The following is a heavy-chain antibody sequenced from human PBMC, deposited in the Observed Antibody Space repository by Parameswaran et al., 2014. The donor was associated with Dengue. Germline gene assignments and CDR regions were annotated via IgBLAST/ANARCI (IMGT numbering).Heavy chain of an antibody. CDR3: ARPPSSGSYEGGAFDI. D-gene: IGHD1-26*01. J-gene: IGHJ3*02. V-gene: IGHV5-51*01. CDR2: IYPGDSKT. Sequence: VRQMPGKGLEWMGIIYPGDSKTRYSPSFQGHISISVDKSKSTAYLQWSSLKASDTAMYYCARPPSSGSYEGGAFDIWGQGTMVTVSS.